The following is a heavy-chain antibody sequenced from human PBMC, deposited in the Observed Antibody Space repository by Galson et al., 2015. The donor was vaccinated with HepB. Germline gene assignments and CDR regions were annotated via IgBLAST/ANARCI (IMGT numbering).Heavy chain of an antibody. CDR1: GFTFNYHA. CDR2: ISYDGSNK. Sequence: SLRLSCAASGFTFNYHAMHWVRQAPGKGLEWLAIISYDGSNKYYADSVKGRFSISRDNSKNTLYLQLNNLRVEDTAVYYCPRGHGINIGPTGCLDPWCQGTLVTVSS. V-gene: IGHV3-30-3*01. D-gene: IGHD3-10*01. J-gene: IGHJ5*02. CDR3: PRGHGINIGPTGCLDP.